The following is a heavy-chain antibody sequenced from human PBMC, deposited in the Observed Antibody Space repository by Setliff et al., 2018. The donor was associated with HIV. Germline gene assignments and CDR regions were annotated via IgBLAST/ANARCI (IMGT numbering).Heavy chain of an antibody. Sequence: PSETLSLTCTVSGGSISSYYWSWIRQPAGKGLEWIGRIYTSGSTHYNPSLKSRVTMSVDTSKNQFSLKLSSVTAADTAVYYCARVLLTGYYKGAFDIWGQGTMVTVSS. CDR2: IYTSGST. CDR3: ARVLLTGYYKGAFDI. D-gene: IGHD3-9*01. J-gene: IGHJ3*02. V-gene: IGHV4-4*07. CDR1: GGSISSYY.